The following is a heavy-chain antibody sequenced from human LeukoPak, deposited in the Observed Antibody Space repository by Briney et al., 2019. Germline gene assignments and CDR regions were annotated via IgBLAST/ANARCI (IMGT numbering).Heavy chain of an antibody. CDR2: ISYDGSNK. D-gene: IGHD5-18*01. V-gene: IGHV3-30*04. CDR1: GFTFRSYA. J-gene: IGHJ4*02. Sequence: GGSLRLSCAASGFTFRSYAMHWVRQAPGKGLEWVAVISYDGSNKYYADSMKGRFTISRDNSKNTLYLQMNSLRAEDTAVYYCARGLDTARNDYWGQGTLVTVSS. CDR3: ARGLDTARNDY.